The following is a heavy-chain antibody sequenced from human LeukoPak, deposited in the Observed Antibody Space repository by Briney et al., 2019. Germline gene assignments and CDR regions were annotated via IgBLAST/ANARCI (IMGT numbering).Heavy chain of an antibody. CDR3: ARVEISTIDY. CDR2: IYYSGST. CDR1: GGSLSSSSYY. D-gene: IGHD5-24*01. J-gene: IGHJ4*02. V-gene: IGHV4-39*01. Sequence: SETVSHTCTVSGGSLSSSSYYWRWIRQPPGKGLEWIGSIYYSGSTYYNPSLKSRVTISVDTSKNQFSLKLSSVTAADTAVYYCARVEISTIDYWGQGTLVTVSS.